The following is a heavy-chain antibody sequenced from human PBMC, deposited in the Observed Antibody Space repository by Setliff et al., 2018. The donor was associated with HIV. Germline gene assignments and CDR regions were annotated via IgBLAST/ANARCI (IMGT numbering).Heavy chain of an antibody. CDR3: ARLRPSVADRSYFDH. D-gene: IGHD6-19*01. V-gene: IGHV4-39*01. Sequence: SETLSLTCTVSGGSISGSSYYWGWIRQPPGKGLEWIGNIYYSGSTYYNPSLKSRVTISVDTSQNQFSLNLSSMTAADTAVYYCARLRPSVADRSYFDHWGQGTLVTVSS. J-gene: IGHJ4*02. CDR2: IYYSGST. CDR1: GGSISGSSYY.